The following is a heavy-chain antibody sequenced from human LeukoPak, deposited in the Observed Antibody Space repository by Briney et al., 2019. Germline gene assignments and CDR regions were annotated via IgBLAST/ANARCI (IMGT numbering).Heavy chain of an antibody. V-gene: IGHV1-2*02. D-gene: IGHD4-11*01. CDR2: INPNSGGT. Sequence: ASVKVSCKASGYTFTGYYMHWVRQAPGQGLEWMGWINPNSGGTNYAQKFQGRVTMTGDTSISTAYMELSRLRSDDTAVYYCARATVTAPSQNYYYYYMDVWGKGTTVTVSS. CDR1: GYTFTGYY. CDR3: ARATVTAPSQNYYYYYMDV. J-gene: IGHJ6*03.